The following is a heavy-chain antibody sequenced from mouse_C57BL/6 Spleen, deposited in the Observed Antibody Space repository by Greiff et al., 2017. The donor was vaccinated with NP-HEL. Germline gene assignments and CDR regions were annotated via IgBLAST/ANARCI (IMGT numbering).Heavy chain of an antibody. V-gene: IGHV5-9-1*02. CDR3: TRVTVVATDYFDY. CDR2: ISSGGDYI. J-gene: IGHJ2*01. Sequence: EVHLVESGEGLVKPGGSLKLSCAASGFTFSSYAMSWVRQTPEKRLEWVAYISSGGDYIYYADTVKGRFTISRDNARNTLYLQMSSLKSEDTAMYYCTRVTVVATDYFDYWGQGTTLTVSS. D-gene: IGHD1-1*01. CDR1: GFTFSSYA.